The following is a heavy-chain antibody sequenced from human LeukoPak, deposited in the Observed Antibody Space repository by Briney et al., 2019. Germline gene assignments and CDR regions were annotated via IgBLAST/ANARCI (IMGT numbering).Heavy chain of an antibody. Sequence: TGRSLRLSCATSGFTFSSYGMHLVRQAPGKGLEWVAVIWYDGSNKYYADSVKGRFTISRDNSKNTLYLQTNSLRAEDTAVYYCAKALAGTGLGYWGQGTLVTVSS. D-gene: IGHD6-13*01. CDR1: GFTFSSYG. CDR3: AKALAGTGLGY. CDR2: IWYDGSNK. V-gene: IGHV3-33*06. J-gene: IGHJ4*02.